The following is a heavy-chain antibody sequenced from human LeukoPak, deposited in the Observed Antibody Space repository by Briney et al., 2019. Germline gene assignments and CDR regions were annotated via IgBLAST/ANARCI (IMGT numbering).Heavy chain of an antibody. J-gene: IGHJ6*02. V-gene: IGHV3-30*04. D-gene: IGHD3-3*01. CDR1: RFTFSSYA. CDR2: ISYDGSNK. CDR3: ARDLIRFLEWEYYYGMDV. Sequence: GGSLRLSCAASRFTFSSYAMHWVRQAPGKGLEWVAVISYDGSNKYYADSVKGRFTISRDNSKNTLYLQMNSLRAEDTAVYYCARDLIRFLEWEYYYGMDVWGQGTTVTVSS.